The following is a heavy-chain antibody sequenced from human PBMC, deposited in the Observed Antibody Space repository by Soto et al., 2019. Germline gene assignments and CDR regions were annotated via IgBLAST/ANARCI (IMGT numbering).Heavy chain of an antibody. CDR2: ISNDGNNK. CDR1: GFTFSSYG. Sequence: GGSLRLSCAASGFTFSSYGMHWVRQAPGKGLEWVAVISNDGNNKYYADSVKGRFTISRDNSKNTLYLQMNSLRTEDTAVYYCAKEEGSSWSRPLDYWGQGTLGTVSS. CDR3: AKEEGSSWSRPLDY. V-gene: IGHV3-30*18. J-gene: IGHJ4*02. D-gene: IGHD6-13*01.